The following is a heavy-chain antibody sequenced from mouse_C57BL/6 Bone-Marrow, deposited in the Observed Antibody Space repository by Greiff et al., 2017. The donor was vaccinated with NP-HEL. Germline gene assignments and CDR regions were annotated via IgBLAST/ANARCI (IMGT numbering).Heavy chain of an antibody. Sequence: EVQLQESGPGMVKPSQSLSLTCTVTGYSITSGYDWHWIRHFPGNKLEWMGYISYSGSTNYNPSLKSRISITHDTSKNHFFLKLNSVTTEDTATYYCARANYYGSSYYFDYWGQGTTLTVSS. J-gene: IGHJ2*01. V-gene: IGHV3-1*01. D-gene: IGHD1-1*01. CDR3: ARANYYGSSYYFDY. CDR2: ISYSGST. CDR1: GYSITSGYD.